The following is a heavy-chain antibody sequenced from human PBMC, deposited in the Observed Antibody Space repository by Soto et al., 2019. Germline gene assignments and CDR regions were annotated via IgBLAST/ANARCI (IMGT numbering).Heavy chain of an antibody. J-gene: IGHJ4*02. D-gene: IGHD6-6*01. CDR1: GGSISSGDYY. CDR2: IYYSGST. V-gene: IGHV4-30-4*01. CDR3: ARASIAGPGGYHFDY. Sequence: QVQLQESGPGLVKPSQTLSLTCTVSGGSISSGDYYWSWIRQPPGKGLEWIGYIYYSGSTYYNPSLKSRVTISVDTSKNQFSLKLSSVTAADTAVYYCARASIAGPGGYHFDYWGQGTLVTVSS.